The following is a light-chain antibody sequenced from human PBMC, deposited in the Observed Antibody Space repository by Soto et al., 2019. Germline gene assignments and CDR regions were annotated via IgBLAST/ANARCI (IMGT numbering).Light chain of an antibody. V-gene: IGKV4-1*01. J-gene: IGKJ2*01. Sequence: DIVMTQSPDSLAVSLGERATINCKSSQSVLYSSNNKNYLAWYQQRPGQPPKLLIYWASTRESGVPDRFSGSESWTDFTLTITSLQAEDVAVYYCQQYESNPPTFGQGTKLEIK. CDR2: WAS. CDR1: QSVLYSSNNKNY. CDR3: QQYESNPPT.